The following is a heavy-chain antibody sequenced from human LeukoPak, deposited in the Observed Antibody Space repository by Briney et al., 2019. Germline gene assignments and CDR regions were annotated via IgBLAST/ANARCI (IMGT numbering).Heavy chain of an antibody. V-gene: IGHV3-7*04. Sequence: GGSLRLSCAASGFAFSTYWMSWVRQAPGKGLEWVANIKGDGSDKYYLDSLKGRFTVSRDNAKNSLYLQVNSLRADDTPVYYCARPFGSGTYYQFDLWGQGTLVTVSS. D-gene: IGHD3-10*01. CDR2: IKGDGSDK. CDR1: GFAFSTYW. J-gene: IGHJ4*02. CDR3: ARPFGSGTYYQFDL.